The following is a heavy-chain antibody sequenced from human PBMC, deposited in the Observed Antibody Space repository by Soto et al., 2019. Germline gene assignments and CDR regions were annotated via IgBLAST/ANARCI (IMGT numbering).Heavy chain of an antibody. CDR2: ISYDGSNK. V-gene: IGHV3-30*18. Sequence: GGSLRLSCAASGFTFSSYGMHWVRQAPGKGLEWVAVISYDGSNKYYADSVKGRFTISRDNSKNTLYLQMNSLRAEDTAVYYCAKLWSSSEGMHVCGQGTTPTV. CDR3: AKLWSSSEGMHV. D-gene: IGHD6-6*01. CDR1: GFTFSSYG. J-gene: IGHJ6*02.